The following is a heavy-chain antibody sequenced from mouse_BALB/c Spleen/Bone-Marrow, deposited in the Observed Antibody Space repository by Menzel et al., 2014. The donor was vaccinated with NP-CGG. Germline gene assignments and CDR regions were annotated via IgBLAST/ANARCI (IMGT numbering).Heavy chain of an antibody. V-gene: IGHV5-2*01. CDR1: EYEFPSHD. J-gene: IGHJ1*01. CDR2: INSDGGST. D-gene: IGHD2-1*01. Sequence: VQLKESGGGLVQPGESLKLSCESNEYEFPSHDMSWVRKTPEKRLELVAAINSDGGSTYYPDTMERRFIISRDNTKKPLYLQMSSLRSEGTALYYCARSSTMYWYFDVWGAGTTVTVSS. CDR3: ARSSTMYWYFDV.